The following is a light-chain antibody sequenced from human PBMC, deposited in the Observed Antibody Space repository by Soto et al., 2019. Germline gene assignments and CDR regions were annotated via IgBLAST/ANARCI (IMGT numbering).Light chain of an antibody. Sequence: QSALTQPPSASGSPGQSVTISCTGTSSDVGAYNYVSWYQQHPRKAPKLMIYDVSKRPSGVPDRFSGSKSGNTASLTVSGLQAEDEADYYCISYAGSSIWVFGGGTKVTVL. V-gene: IGLV2-8*01. CDR3: ISYAGSSIWV. CDR1: SSDVGAYNY. CDR2: DVS. J-gene: IGLJ3*02.